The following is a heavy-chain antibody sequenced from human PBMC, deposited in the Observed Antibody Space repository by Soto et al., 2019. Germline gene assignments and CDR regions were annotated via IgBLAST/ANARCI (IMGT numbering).Heavy chain of an antibody. J-gene: IGHJ4*02. CDR2: IMPLFGKP. V-gene: IGHV1-69*13. CDR1: GVSFSGYA. Sequence: GASGKGSCKASGVSFSGYAFSWGRQAPGQGLEWMGGIMPLFGKPDYAQKFQGRVTITADGSTSTTYMELSSLRSEDTALYFCASASSTSWLYCFDYWGQGTRVTVSS. D-gene: IGHD2-2*01. CDR3: ASASSTSWLYCFDY.